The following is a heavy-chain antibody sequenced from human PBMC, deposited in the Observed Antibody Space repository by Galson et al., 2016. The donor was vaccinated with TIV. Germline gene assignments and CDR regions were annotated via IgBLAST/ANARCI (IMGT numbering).Heavy chain of an antibody. CDR1: GFTSSTYW. Sequence: SLRLSCAASGFTSSTYWMNRVRQAPGKGLEWVAIIKEDGSDIDYVDSVKGRFTISLDDATKSLYLQMNSLRAEDTAVYYCARGSGWESDPWGQGTLVTVSS. D-gene: IGHD6-19*01. J-gene: IGHJ5*02. CDR3: ARGSGWESDP. V-gene: IGHV3-7*04. CDR2: IKEDGSDI.